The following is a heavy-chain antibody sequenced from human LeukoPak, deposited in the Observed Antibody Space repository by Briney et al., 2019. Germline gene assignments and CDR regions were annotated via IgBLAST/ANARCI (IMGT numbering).Heavy chain of an antibody. CDR2: IYYSGRS. V-gene: IGHV4-30-2*01. J-gene: IGHJ3*02. CDR3: ARGYGDNSGAFDI. CDR1: GGSIMVAAYS. D-gene: IGHD4-23*01. Sequence: PSETLSLTCTVSGGSIMVAAYSWSWIRQPPGKGLEWIGYIYYSGRSYYHPSLKSRVTISLDSSKNQFSLRLSSVTAADTAVYFCARGYGDNSGAFDIWGQGTLVTVSS.